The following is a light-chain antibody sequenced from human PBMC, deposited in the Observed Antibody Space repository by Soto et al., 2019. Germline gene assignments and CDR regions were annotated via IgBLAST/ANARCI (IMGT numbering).Light chain of an antibody. J-gene: IGKJ4*01. CDR1: ENLRTF. V-gene: IGKV3-11*01. CDR2: DAS. Sequence: EIVLTQSPATLSLSPGERATLFCRASENLRTFLAWYQQKPGQAPRLLIYDASNRATGIPDRFSGSGSGTDFTLTISNLEPEDSAVYYCQQRSIWPLTFGGGTKVDIK. CDR3: QQRSIWPLT.